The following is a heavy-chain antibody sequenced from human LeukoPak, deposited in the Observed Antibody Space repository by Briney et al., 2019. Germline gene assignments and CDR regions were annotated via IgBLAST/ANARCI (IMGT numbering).Heavy chain of an antibody. CDR3: AKNLGSGWFFPPDY. J-gene: IGHJ4*02. V-gene: IGHV3-23*01. CDR2: ISGSGGST. D-gene: IGHD6-19*01. CDR1: GFTFSSYG. Sequence: GGSLRLSCAASGFTFSSYGMNWVRQAPGKGLEWVSTISGSGGSTYYADSVKGRFTISRDSSKNTLYLQMNSLRAEDTAFYYCAKNLGSGWFFPPDYWGQGTLVTVSS.